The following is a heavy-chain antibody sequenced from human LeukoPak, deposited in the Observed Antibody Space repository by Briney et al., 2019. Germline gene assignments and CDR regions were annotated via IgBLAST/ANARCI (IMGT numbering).Heavy chain of an antibody. CDR3: ARGLSVDY. CDR2: IGSTSSNI. D-gene: IGHD2/OR15-2a*01. V-gene: IGHV3-48*01. CDR1: GFTFSTYT. J-gene: IGHJ4*02. Sequence: GGSLRLSCTGSGFTFSTYTMNWVRQAPGKGLEWVASIGSTSSNINYADSVEGRFTISRDNAKNSLYLQMNGLTAEDTAVYYCARGLSVDYWGQGTLVTVSS.